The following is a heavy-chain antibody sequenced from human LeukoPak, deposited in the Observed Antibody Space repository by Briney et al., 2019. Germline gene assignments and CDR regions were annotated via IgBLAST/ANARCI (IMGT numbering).Heavy chain of an antibody. CDR1: GGSISSYY. D-gene: IGHD4-23*01. CDR3: ARVGATVVTRYYFDY. Sequence: PSETLSLTCTVSGGSISSYYWSWIRQPPGKGPEWIGYIYYSGSTNYNPSLKSRVTISVDTSKNQFSLKLSSVTAADTAVYYCARVGATVVTRYYFDYWGQGTLVTVSS. V-gene: IGHV4-59*01. CDR2: IYYSGST. J-gene: IGHJ4*02.